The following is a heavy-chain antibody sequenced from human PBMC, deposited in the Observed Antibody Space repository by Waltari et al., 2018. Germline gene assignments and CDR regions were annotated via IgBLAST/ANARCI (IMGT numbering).Heavy chain of an antibody. CDR2: INPNSGST. CDR1: GYTFTGYY. V-gene: IGHV1-2*06. CDR3: ASGVLTGPRGPIDY. Sequence: QVQLVQSGAEVKKPGASVKVSCKASGYTFTGYYMHWVRQAPGQGLEWMGRINPNSGSTNYAQKFQGRVTMTRDTSISTAYMELSRLRSDDTAVYYCASGVLTGPRGPIDYWGQVTLVTVSS. J-gene: IGHJ4*02. D-gene: IGHD3-9*01.